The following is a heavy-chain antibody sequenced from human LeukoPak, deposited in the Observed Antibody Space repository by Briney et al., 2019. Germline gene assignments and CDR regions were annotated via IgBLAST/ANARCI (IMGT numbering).Heavy chain of an antibody. CDR2: IGGIRSYI. CDR1: GHTFSHYS. J-gene: IGHJ4*02. D-gene: IGHD2-15*01. Sequence: GGSQRLSCAASGHTFSHYSMNGVREAPGEGVEWVSSIGGIRSYIYYTDSVKGRFTVSRTNAKNSLYLHIHNLRAEDTALYYCARDRGYCSSGSCYGLCFDSWGQGTLVTVSS. CDR3: ARDRGYCSSGSCYGLCFDS. V-gene: IGHV3-21*01.